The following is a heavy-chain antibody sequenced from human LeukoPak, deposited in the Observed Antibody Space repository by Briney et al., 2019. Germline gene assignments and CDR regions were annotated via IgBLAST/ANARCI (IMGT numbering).Heavy chain of an antibody. CDR3: ARDVGEYCSSVSCYASDY. J-gene: IGHJ4*02. Sequence: ASVTVSCKASGYTFTVYYMHWVGQAPGQGREWMGWINPSSGGTNYAQKFQGRDTMTRDTSISTAYMELSRLRSDDTAVYYCARDVGEYCSSVSCYASDYWGQGTLVTVSS. V-gene: IGHV1-2*02. CDR1: GYTFTVYY. CDR2: INPSSGGT. D-gene: IGHD2-2*01.